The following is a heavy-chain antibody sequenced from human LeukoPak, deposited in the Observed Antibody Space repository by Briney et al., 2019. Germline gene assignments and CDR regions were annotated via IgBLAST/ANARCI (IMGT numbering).Heavy chain of an antibody. CDR1: GGSISSYY. D-gene: IGHD6-19*01. V-gene: IGHV4-59*01. CDR2: IYYSGST. J-gene: IGHJ4*02. Sequence: SETLSLTCTVPGGSISSYYWSWIRQPPGKGLEWIGYIYYSGSTNYNPSLKSRVTISVDTSKNQFSLKLSSVTAADTAVYYCAREAVAGWGPYYFDYWGQGTLVTVSS. CDR3: AREAVAGWGPYYFDY.